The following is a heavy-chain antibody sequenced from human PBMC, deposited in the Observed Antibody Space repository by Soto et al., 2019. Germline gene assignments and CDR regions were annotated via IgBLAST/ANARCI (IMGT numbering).Heavy chain of an antibody. CDR2: IYYSGST. J-gene: IGHJ5*02. Sequence: SETLSLTCTVSGGSISSYYWSWIRQPPGKGLEWIGYIYYSGSTNYNPSLKSRVTISVDTSKNQFSLKLSSVTAADTAVYYCARVFWSGYSWFDPWGQGTLVTVSS. D-gene: IGHD3-3*01. CDR1: GGSISSYY. CDR3: ARVFWSGYSWFDP. V-gene: IGHV4-59*01.